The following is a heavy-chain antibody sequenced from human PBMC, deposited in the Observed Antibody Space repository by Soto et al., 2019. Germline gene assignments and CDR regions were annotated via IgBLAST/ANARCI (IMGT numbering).Heavy chain of an antibody. V-gene: IGHV3-30*03. CDR3: ATPGGGGSYYYYGMDV. CDR1: GFTFSSYG. CDR2: ISYDGSNK. D-gene: IGHD2-15*01. J-gene: IGHJ6*02. Sequence: PGGSLRLSCAASGFTFSSYGMHWVRQAPGKGLEWVAVISYDGSNKYYADSVKGRFTISRDNSKNTLYLQMNSLRAEDTAVYYCATPGGGGSYYYYGMDVWGQGTTVTVSS.